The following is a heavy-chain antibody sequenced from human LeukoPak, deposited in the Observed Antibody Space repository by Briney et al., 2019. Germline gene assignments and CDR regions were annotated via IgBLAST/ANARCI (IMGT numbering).Heavy chain of an antibody. Sequence: GGSLRLSCAASGFTFSNAWMSWVRQAPGKGLEWVGRIKSKTDGGTTDYAAPVKGRFTISRDDSKNTLYLQMNSLKTEDTAVYYCTLRYCSSTSCSDYWGQGTLVTVSS. CDR1: GFTFSNAW. CDR2: IKSKTDGGTT. J-gene: IGHJ4*02. V-gene: IGHV3-15*01. D-gene: IGHD2-2*01. CDR3: TLRYCSSTSCSDY.